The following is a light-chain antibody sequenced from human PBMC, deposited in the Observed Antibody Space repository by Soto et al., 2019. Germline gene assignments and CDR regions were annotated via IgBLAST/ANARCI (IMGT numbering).Light chain of an antibody. J-gene: IGLJ2*01. Sequence: QSALTQPASVSGSPGQSITISCTGTSSDVGSYNLVSWYQHHPGKAPKLMIYEGTKRPSGVSNRFSGSNSGNTASLTISGLQAEDEADYYCFSYAGGSTVFGGGTKLTVL. CDR1: SSDVGSYNL. V-gene: IGLV2-23*01. CDR2: EGT. CDR3: FSYAGGSTV.